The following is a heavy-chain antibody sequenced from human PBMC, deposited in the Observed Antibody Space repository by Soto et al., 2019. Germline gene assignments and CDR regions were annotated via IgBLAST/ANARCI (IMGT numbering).Heavy chain of an antibody. D-gene: IGHD3-10*01. V-gene: IGHV4-39*01. CDR2: FYYSGST. Sequence: SETLSLTCTVSGGSISSSSYYWGWIRQPPGKGLELIGSFYYSGSTYYNPSLKSRFTISVDTSKNQFSLKLSSVTAADTAVYYCAKGGSGSYSNAFDIWGQGTMVTVSS. CDR3: AKGGSGSYSNAFDI. CDR1: GGSISSSSYY. J-gene: IGHJ3*02.